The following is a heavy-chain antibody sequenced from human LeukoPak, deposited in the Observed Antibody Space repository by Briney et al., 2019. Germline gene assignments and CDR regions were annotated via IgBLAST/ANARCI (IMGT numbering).Heavy chain of an antibody. CDR3: ARLIDVWDRVDPHDAFDL. V-gene: IGHV4-39*01. Sequence: SETLSLTCTVSGGSISSSNYYWGWIRQPPGKGLEWIGSVYYTGNTHYDNPSLKSRVSFSIDTSKKQFSLKLRSVTAADTAVYYCARLIDVWDRVDPHDAFDLWGQGTMVIVFS. CDR2: VYYTGNTH. CDR1: GGSISSSNYY. J-gene: IGHJ3*01. D-gene: IGHD3-16*01.